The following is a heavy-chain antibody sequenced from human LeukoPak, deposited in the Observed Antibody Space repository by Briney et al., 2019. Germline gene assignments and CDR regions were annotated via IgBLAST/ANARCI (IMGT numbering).Heavy chain of an antibody. J-gene: IGHJ3*02. CDR3: AIEGCGLSVADAFDI. V-gene: IGHV3-48*03. CDR2: ISGGGTTI. Sequence: GGSLSLSCAASGFTFSSYEMNWVRQAPGKRLEWVSYISGGGTTIYLADSVKGRFTISRDNAKNSLYLQMNSLRAEDTAVYYCAIEGCGLSVADAFDIWGQGTMVTVSS. CDR1: GFTFSSYE. D-gene: IGHD3/OR15-3a*01.